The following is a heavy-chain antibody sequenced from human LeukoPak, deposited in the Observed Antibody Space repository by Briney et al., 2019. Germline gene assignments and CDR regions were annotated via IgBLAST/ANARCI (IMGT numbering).Heavy chain of an antibody. J-gene: IGHJ3*02. D-gene: IGHD6-19*01. V-gene: IGHV4-31*03. Sequence: PSETLSLTCTVSGGSISSGGYYWSWIRQHPGKGLEWIGYIYYSGSTYYNPSLKSRVTISVDTSKNQFSLKLSSVTAADTAVYYCARDAEYSSGWNDAFDIWGQGTMVTVSS. CDR1: GGSISSGGYY. CDR3: ARDAEYSSGWNDAFDI. CDR2: IYYSGST.